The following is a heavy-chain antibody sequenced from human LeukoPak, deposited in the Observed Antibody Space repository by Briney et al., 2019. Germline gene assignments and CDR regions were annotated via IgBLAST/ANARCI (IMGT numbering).Heavy chain of an antibody. V-gene: IGHV3-48*01. D-gene: IGHD3-10*01. CDR1: GFTFSSYS. CDR2: ISSSSSTI. CDR3: ARDVYYYGSGSYYYYYMDV. J-gene: IGHJ6*03. Sequence: GGSLRLSCAASGFTFSSYSMNWVRQAPGKGLEWVSYISSSSSTIYYADSVKGRFTISRDNAKNSLYLQMNSLRAEDTAVYYCARDVYYYGSGSYYYYYMDVWGKGTTVTISS.